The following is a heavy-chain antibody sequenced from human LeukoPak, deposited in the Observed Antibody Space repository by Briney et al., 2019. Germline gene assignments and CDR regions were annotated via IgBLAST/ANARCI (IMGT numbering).Heavy chain of an antibody. CDR2: ISGGGETT. J-gene: IGHJ4*02. Sequence: GVSLRLCCAASGFTVKNYAMNWVRQAPGKGLEWVSSISGGGETTYYADSAKGRFTISRDNSQNTLYLQMNSLRAEDTAVYYCARDYADYVGYFFFDYWGQGTLVTVSS. D-gene: IGHD4-17*01. CDR1: GFTVKNYA. CDR3: ARDYADYVGYFFFDY. V-gene: IGHV3-23*01.